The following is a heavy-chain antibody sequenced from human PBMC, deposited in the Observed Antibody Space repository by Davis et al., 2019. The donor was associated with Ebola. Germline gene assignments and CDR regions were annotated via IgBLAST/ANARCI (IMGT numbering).Heavy chain of an antibody. Sequence: SVKVSCKASGFTFTSSAVQWVRQARGQRLEWIGWIVVGSGNTNYAQKFQERVTITRDMSTSTAYMELSSLRSEDTAVYYCAAGSDADPPWFDPWGQGTLVTVSS. D-gene: IGHD2-15*01. CDR1: GFTFTSSA. CDR2: IVVGSGNT. CDR3: AAGSDADPPWFDP. J-gene: IGHJ5*02. V-gene: IGHV1-58*01.